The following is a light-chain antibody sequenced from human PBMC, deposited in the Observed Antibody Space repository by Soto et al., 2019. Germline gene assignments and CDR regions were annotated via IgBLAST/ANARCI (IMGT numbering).Light chain of an antibody. J-gene: IGLJ2*01. V-gene: IGLV2-8*01. CDR1: SSDVGGYNF. CDR3: RSFAGGNNLL. Sequence: QSALTQAPSAYVSPGQSVTISCTGTSSDVGGYNFVSWYQQHPGKAPKLLIYEVSKRPSGVPDRFSGSKSDNTASLTVSGLQAEDEADYYCRSFAGGNNLLFGGGTKLTVL. CDR2: EVS.